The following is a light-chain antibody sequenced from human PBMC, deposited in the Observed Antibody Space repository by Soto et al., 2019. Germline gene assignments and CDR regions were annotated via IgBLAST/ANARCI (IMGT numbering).Light chain of an antibody. Sequence: EIVLTQSPATLALSPGNRATLSCRASQSVSSSLAWYQHQPGQAPRLLIYDASKRAPGIPARFSGSGSGTHFTLTISSLEPEDFAVYYCQHRGNWPSVTFGGGTKLQI. CDR3: QHRGNWPSVT. J-gene: IGKJ4*01. V-gene: IGKV3-11*01. CDR1: QSVSSS. CDR2: DAS.